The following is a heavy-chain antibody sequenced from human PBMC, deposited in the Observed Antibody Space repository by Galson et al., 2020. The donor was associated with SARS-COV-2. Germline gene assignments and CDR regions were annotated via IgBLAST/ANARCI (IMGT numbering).Heavy chain of an antibody. Sequence: SQTLSLTCTVSGGSISSYYWSWIRQPPGKGLEWIGYIYYSGSTNYNPSLKSRVTISVDTSKNQFSLKLSSVTAADTAVYYCAFDSSGYYHFDYWGQGTLVTVSS. CDR1: GGSISSYY. CDR2: IYYSGST. D-gene: IGHD3-22*01. CDR3: AFDSSGYYHFDY. V-gene: IGHV4-59*01. J-gene: IGHJ4*02.